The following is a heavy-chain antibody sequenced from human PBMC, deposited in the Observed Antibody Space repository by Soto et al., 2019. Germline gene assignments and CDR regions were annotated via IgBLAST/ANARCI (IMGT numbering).Heavy chain of an antibody. D-gene: IGHD6-19*01. CDR3: AKDSASGWYYFDY. CDR2: ISGSGGST. J-gene: IGHJ4*02. Sequence: GGSLRLSCAASGFTFSSYAMSWVRQAPGKGLEWVSAISGSGGSTYYADSVKGRFTISRDNSKNTLYLQMDSLRAEDTAVYYCAKDSASGWYYFDYWGQGTLVTVSS. V-gene: IGHV3-23*01. CDR1: GFTFSSYA.